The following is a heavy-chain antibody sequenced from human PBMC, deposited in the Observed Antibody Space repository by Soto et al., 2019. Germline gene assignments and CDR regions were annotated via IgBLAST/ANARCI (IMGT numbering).Heavy chain of an antibody. D-gene: IGHD6-19*01. Sequence: GSLRLSCAASGFRFSTYAMSWVRQAPGKGLEWVSSISSSGGTTNYPDSVKGRFTISRDNSKNTLYLQMNSLRAEDTAVYYCAKGLYVSGWYLDYWGQGTLVTVSS. V-gene: IGHV3-23*01. J-gene: IGHJ4*02. CDR3: AKGLYVSGWYLDY. CDR1: GFRFSTYA. CDR2: ISSSGGTT.